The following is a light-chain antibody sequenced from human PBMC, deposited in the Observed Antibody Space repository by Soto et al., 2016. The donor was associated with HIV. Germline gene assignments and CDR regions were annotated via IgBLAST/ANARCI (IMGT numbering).Light chain of an antibody. CDR2: DAS. CDR1: QDITNY. Sequence: DIQMTQSPSSLSASVGDRVTITCQASQDITNYLNWYQQKPGKAPKLLIYDASNLETGVPSRFSGSGSGTDFTFTISSLQPEDIATYYCQHYDNLPLTFGPGPRWMS. V-gene: IGKV1-33*01. CDR3: QHYDNLPLT. J-gene: IGKJ3*01.